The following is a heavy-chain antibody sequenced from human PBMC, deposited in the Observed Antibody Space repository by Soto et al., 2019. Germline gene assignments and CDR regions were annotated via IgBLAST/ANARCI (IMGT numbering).Heavy chain of an antibody. CDR1: GGSISSGGYY. Sequence: QVQLQESGPGLVKPSQTLSLTCTVSGGSISSGGYYWSWIRQHPGKGLEWIGYIYYSGSTYYNPSLKSRVTISVDTSKNQFSLKLSSVTAADTAVYYCARERIVVVTAIPYYYGMDVWGQGTTVTVSS. CDR3: ARERIVVVTAIPYYYGMDV. D-gene: IGHD2-21*02. V-gene: IGHV4-31*03. J-gene: IGHJ6*02. CDR2: IYYSGST.